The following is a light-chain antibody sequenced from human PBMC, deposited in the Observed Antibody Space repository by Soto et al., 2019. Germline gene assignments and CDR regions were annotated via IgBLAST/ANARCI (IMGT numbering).Light chain of an antibody. V-gene: IGKV1-6*01. CDR3: LQDYNYPLT. J-gene: IGKJ4*01. Sequence: AIQMTQSPSSLSASVGDRVTITCRASQDIRKDLGWYQQKPGKAPNLLIYAASGLQSGVPSRFSGSGSGTDFTLTISSLQPDDFATSYCLQDYNYPLTFGGGTTVEIK. CDR2: AAS. CDR1: QDIRKD.